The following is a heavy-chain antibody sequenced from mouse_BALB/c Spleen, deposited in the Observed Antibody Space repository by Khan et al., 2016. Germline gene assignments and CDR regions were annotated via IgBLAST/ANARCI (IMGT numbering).Heavy chain of an antibody. CDR1: GYTFTSYW. D-gene: IGHD1-1*01. Sequence: VQLKQSGTVLARPGASVKMSCKASGYTFTSYWMHWVKQRPGQGLEWIGAIYPGNSDSSYNQKFKGKAKLTAVTSTSTAYMELSSLTKEDSAVSFCTRRGTTTPAMDYWGQGTSVTVSS. CDR3: TRRGTTTPAMDY. CDR2: IYPGNSDS. V-gene: IGHV1-5*01. J-gene: IGHJ4*01.